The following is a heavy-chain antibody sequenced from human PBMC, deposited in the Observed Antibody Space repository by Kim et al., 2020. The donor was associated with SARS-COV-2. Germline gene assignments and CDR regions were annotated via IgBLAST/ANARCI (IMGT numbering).Heavy chain of an antibody. V-gene: IGHV3-9*01. J-gene: IGHJ6*03. CDR2: ISWDSNTV. Sequence: GGSLRLSCAVSGFKFDDFAIHWVRQAPGKGLEWVSGISWDSNTVGYADSVKGRFTMSRDNAKNSLYLQMDSLRTEDTALYYCARDRNYADDYDMDVWGQG. CDR3: ARDRNYADDYDMDV. D-gene: IGHD3-16*01. CDR1: GFKFDDFA.